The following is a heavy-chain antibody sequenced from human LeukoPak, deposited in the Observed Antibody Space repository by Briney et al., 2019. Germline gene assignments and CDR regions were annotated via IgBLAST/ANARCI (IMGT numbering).Heavy chain of an antibody. V-gene: IGHV4-34*01. Sequence: SETLSLTCAVYGGSFSGYYWSWIRQPPGKGLEWIGEINHSGSTNYNPSLKSRVTISVDTSKNQFSLKLSSVTAADTAVYYCARFTGSRGEYYFDYWGQGTLVTVSS. CDR1: GGSFSGYY. CDR2: INHSGST. J-gene: IGHJ4*02. D-gene: IGHD1-14*01. CDR3: ARFTGSRGEYYFDY.